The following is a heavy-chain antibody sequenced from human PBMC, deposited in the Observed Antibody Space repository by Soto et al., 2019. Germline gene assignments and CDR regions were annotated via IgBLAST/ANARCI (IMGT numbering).Heavy chain of an antibody. J-gene: IGHJ2*01. CDR3: ARPCFSDCWYFDL. V-gene: IGHV1-69*08. D-gene: IGHD2-21*02. CDR1: GGTFSSHT. Sequence: QDQLVQSGAEVKKPGSSVKVSCKASGGTFSSHTFSWVRQAPGQGLEWMGRIIPALGTATYAQKFQGRVTSTAYESATTFYLELNSLRSGHTAAYSCARPCFSDCWYFDLCGRGTLVTVCS. CDR2: IIPALGTA.